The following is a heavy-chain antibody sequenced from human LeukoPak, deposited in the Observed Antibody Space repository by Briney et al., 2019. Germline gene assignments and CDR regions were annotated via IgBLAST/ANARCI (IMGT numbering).Heavy chain of an antibody. J-gene: IGHJ4*02. Sequence: PSETLSLTCTVSGGSISSSSYYWGWIRQPPGKGLEWIGSIYYSGSTYYNPSLKSRVTISVDTSKNQFSLKLSSVTAADTAVYYCAPEGSSSWYDYWGQGTLDTVSS. V-gene: IGHV4-39*01. CDR1: GGSISSSSYY. D-gene: IGHD6-13*01. CDR2: IYYSGST. CDR3: APEGSSSWYDY.